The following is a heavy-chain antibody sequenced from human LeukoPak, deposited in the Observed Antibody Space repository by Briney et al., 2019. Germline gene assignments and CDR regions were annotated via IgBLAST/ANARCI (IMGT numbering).Heavy chain of an antibody. CDR3: ARGAVAGTYDY. Sequence: SVKVSCKASGGTFSSYAISWVRQAPGQGLEWMGRIIPILGIANYAQKFQGRVTITADKSTSTAYMELSSLRSEDTAVYYCARGAVAGTYDYWGQGTLVTVSS. CDR2: IIPILGIA. J-gene: IGHJ4*02. V-gene: IGHV1-69*04. D-gene: IGHD6-19*01. CDR1: GGTFSSYA.